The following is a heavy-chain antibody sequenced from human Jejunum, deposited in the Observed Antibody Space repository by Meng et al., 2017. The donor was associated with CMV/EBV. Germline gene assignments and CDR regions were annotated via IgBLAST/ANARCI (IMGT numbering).Heavy chain of an antibody. D-gene: IGHD4-23*01. V-gene: IGHV1-8*01. CDR1: GYPFTTYA. J-gene: IGHJ5*02. Sequence: ASGYPFTTYALRGVRHATGQGLGWMGWMNPTSGNTGSAQKFQGRVILTRDISISTAYMELSNLRSEDSAIYYCARDYGGNSGWFDPWGQGTLVTVSS. CDR2: MNPTSGNT. CDR3: ARDYGGNSGWFDP.